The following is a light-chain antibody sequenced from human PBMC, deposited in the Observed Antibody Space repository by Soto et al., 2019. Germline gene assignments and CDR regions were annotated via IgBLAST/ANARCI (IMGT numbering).Light chain of an antibody. CDR3: QSYDSSLSGWV. J-gene: IGLJ3*02. CDR1: SSKIGAGYD. Sequence: QSVLTQPPSVSGAPGQRVTNSCTGSSSKIGAGYDVHWYQQLPGTAPKLLIYGNSNRPSGVPDRFSGSKTGTSASLAITGLQAEDEADYYCQSYDSSLSGWVFGGGTKVTVL. CDR2: GNS. V-gene: IGLV1-40*01.